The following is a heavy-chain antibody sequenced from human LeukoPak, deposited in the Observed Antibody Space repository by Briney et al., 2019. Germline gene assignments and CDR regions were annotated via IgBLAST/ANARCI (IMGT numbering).Heavy chain of an antibody. Sequence: GASVKVSCKASGYTFTGYNMHWVRQAPGQGLEWMGRINPNSGGTNYAQKFQGRVTMTRDTSISTAYMELSRLRSDDTAVYYCARDSKQELVGGDYWGQGTLVTVSS. V-gene: IGHV1-2*06. CDR2: INPNSGGT. D-gene: IGHD6-13*01. CDR1: GYTFTGYN. CDR3: ARDSKQELVGGDY. J-gene: IGHJ4*02.